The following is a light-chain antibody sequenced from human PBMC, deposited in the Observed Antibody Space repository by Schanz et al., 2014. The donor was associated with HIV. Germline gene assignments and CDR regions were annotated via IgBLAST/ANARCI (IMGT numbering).Light chain of an antibody. Sequence: QSVLTQPPSVSAAPRQKVTISCSGSTSNIGNNYVSWYQQFPGTAPKLLIYDNNRRASGIPDRFSGSKSGTSATLGITGLQTGDEADYYCGTWDSSLSAYVFGTGTKLTVL. J-gene: IGLJ1*01. V-gene: IGLV1-51*01. CDR3: GTWDSSLSAYV. CDR2: DNN. CDR1: TSNIGNNY.